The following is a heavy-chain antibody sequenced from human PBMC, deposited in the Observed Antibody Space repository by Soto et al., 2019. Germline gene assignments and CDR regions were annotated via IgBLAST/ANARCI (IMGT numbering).Heavy chain of an antibody. CDR1: GFTFSNYV. D-gene: IGHD3-16*01. J-gene: IGHJ4*02. V-gene: IGHV3-23*01. CDR2: ISGRDGST. CDR3: AKRRGEGFFDY. Sequence: VQLLESGGGLVQPGGSLRLSCAASGFTFSNYVMSWVRQAPGKGLEWVSAISGRDGSTYYADSVKGRFTISRDNSKNTLYLQMNSLRAEDTAVFYCAKRRGEGFFDYWGQGTLVTVSS.